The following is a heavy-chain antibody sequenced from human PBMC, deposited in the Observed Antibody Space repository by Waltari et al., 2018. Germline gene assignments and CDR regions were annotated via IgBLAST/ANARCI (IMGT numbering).Heavy chain of an antibody. Sequence: QVQLQESGPGLVKPSETLSLTCAVSGYSISSGYSWGWIRQPPGKGLEWIGSIYHSGSTYYNPSLKSRVTISVDTSKNQFSLKLSSVTAADTAVYYCARLGEAVGDWFDPWGQGTLVTVSS. CDR1: GYSISSGYS. J-gene: IGHJ5*02. D-gene: IGHD3-16*01. V-gene: IGHV4-38-2*01. CDR3: ARLGEAVGDWFDP. CDR2: IYHSGST.